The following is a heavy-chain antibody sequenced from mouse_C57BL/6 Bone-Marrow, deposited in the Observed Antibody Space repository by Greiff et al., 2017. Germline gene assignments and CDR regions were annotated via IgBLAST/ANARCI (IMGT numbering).Heavy chain of an antibody. CDR3: ARHRGIYDGYYDYFDY. D-gene: IGHD2-3*01. CDR1: GFTFSDYY. Sequence: EVMLVESGGGLVQPGGSLKLSCAASGFTFSDYYMYWVRQTPEKRLEWVAYISNGGGSTYYPDTVKGRFTISRANAKNTLYLQMGSLKSEDTAMYYCARHRGIYDGYYDYFDYWGQGTTLTVSS. J-gene: IGHJ2*01. V-gene: IGHV5-12*01. CDR2: ISNGGGST.